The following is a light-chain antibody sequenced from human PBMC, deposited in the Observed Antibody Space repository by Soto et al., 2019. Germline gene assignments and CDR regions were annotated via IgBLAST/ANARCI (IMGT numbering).Light chain of an antibody. V-gene: IGKV1-27*01. Sequence: DVQLTHSPSSLSASVGDRVTITCRASQGISDYLAWYQQRPGKVPELLIFAASTLRSGVPSRFSGSGSGTDFTLTISSLQPEDVATYYCQQYNIDPRTFGQGTKVDIK. CDR3: QQYNIDPRT. J-gene: IGKJ1*01. CDR1: QGISDY. CDR2: AAS.